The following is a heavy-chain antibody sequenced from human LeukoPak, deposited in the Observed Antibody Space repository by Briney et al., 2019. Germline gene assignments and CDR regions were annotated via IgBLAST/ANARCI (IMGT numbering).Heavy chain of an antibody. CDR3: ARSGAIWYYYYYYMDV. CDR1: GYTFTSYY. D-gene: IGHD2-2*01. CDR2: INPSGGST. J-gene: IGHJ6*03. V-gene: IGHV1-46*01. Sequence: ASVKVSCKASGYTFTSYYMNWVRQAPGHGLEWMGIINPSGGSTTYAQKFQGRVTMTRDTSTSTVYMELSSLRSEDTAVYYCARSGAIWYYYYYYMDVWGKGTTVTVSS.